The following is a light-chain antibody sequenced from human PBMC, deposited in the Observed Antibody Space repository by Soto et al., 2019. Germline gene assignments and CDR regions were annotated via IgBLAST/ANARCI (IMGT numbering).Light chain of an antibody. Sequence: QSALTQPPSVSGSPGQSVTISCTGTSSDVGSYNRVSWYQQPPGTAPKLMIYEVSNRPSGVPDRFSGSQSDNTASLTISGLQAEDEADYYCSSYTSGSLYVFGTGTKLTVL. CDR3: SSYTSGSLYV. CDR2: EVS. V-gene: IGLV2-18*02. CDR1: SSDVGSYNR. J-gene: IGLJ1*01.